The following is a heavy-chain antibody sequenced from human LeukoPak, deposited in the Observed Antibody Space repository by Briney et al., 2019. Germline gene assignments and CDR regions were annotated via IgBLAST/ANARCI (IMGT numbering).Heavy chain of an antibody. CDR2: IISIFRRA. J-gene: IGHJ6*03. V-gene: IGHV1-69*13. CDR1: GGTFNSYA. D-gene: IGHD3-3*01. CDR3: ARHAKYDFWSGRSPYYYYYMDV. Sequence: GASVKVPCKASGGTFNSYAISLVRQAPGQGLEWMGGIISIFRRANSAQKFQGRVTVTADESTSTAYMELSSLRSEDRAVYYCARHAKYDFWSGRSPYYYYYMDVWGKGTTVTVSS.